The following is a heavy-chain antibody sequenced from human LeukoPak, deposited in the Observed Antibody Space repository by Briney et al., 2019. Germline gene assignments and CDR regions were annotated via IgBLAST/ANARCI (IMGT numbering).Heavy chain of an antibody. CDR1: RFTFNTYG. Sequence: GGSLRLSCVASRFTFNTYGMHWVRQAPGKGLEWVAAIWFDGSKKYYADSVKGRFTISRDDPKNTLYLQMNSLRAEDTAVYFCARDRINLFDYWGQGALVTVSS. J-gene: IGHJ4*02. V-gene: IGHV3-33*01. CDR2: IWFDGSKK. D-gene: IGHD1-14*01. CDR3: ARDRINLFDY.